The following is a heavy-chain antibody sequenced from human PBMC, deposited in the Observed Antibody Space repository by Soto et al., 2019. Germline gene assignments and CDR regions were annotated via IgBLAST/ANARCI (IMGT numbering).Heavy chain of an antibody. J-gene: IGHJ4*02. CDR3: ARAKGPLSD. CDR1: GGSITSGGYY. V-gene: IGHV4-31*03. Sequence: QVQLQESGPGLVKPSQTLSLTCTVSGGSITSGGYYWSWIRQHPGKGLEWIGYIYYTGSTYYNSFLKSRVTIAVDTSKNQFSLKLNSVIAADTAVYFCARAKGPLSDWGQGTLVTVSS. CDR2: IYYTGST.